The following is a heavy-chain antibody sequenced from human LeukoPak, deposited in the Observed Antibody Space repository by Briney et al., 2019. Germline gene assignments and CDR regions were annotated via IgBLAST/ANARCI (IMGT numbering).Heavy chain of an antibody. J-gene: IGHJ5*02. CDR2: MNPNSGNT. D-gene: IGHD3-3*01. V-gene: IGHV1-8*01. Sequence: GASVKVSCKASGYTFTSYEINWVRLATGQGLEWTGWMNPNSGNTGYAQKFQGRVTMTRNTSISTAYMELSSLRSEDTAVYYCARGHYDFWSGRAGNWFDPWGQGTLVTVSS. CDR3: ARGHYDFWSGRAGNWFDP. CDR1: GYTFTSYE.